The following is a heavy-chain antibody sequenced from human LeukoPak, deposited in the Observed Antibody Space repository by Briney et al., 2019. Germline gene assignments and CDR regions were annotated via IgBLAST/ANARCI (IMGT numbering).Heavy chain of an antibody. CDR1: GYTFTSYG. CDR3: ACRVRYCSSTSCSYYFDY. J-gene: IGHJ4*02. V-gene: IGHV1-18*01. CDR2: ISAYNGNT. Sequence: GASVKVSCKASGYTFTSYGISWVRQAPGQGLEWMGWISAYNGNTNYAQKLQGRVTMTTDTSTSTAYMELRSLRSDDTAVYYCACRVRYCSSTSCSYYFDYWGQGTLVTVSS. D-gene: IGHD2-2*01.